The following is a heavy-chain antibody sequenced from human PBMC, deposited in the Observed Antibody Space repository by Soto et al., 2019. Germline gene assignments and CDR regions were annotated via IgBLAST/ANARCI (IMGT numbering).Heavy chain of an antibody. CDR2: VNHSGST. J-gene: IGHJ4*02. CDR3: ATSQKGYNWNYFDH. D-gene: IGHD1-20*01. CDR1: GGSFSGYY. Sequence: SETLSLTCAVYGGSFSGYYWSWIRQPPGKGLEWIGEVNHSGSTSYNPSLESRVSVSVDTSKNQFSLKVSGVSAADTAVYYCATSQKGYNWNYFDHWGQGALVTVSS. V-gene: IGHV4-34*01.